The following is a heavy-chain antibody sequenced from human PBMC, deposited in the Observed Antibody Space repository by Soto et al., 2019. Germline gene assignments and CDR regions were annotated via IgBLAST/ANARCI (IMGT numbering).Heavy chain of an antibody. J-gene: IGHJ6*03. CDR1: GFTFSSYA. CDR2: ISGSGGST. Sequence: EVQLLETGGGLVQPGGSLRLSCAASGFTFSSYAMSWVRQAPGKGLEWVSAISGSGGSTYYADSVKGRFTISRDNSKNNLYLQMNSLRAEETAVYYCASPNPSYPDDYYYYYMDVWGKGTTVTVSS. D-gene: IGHD3-16*02. CDR3: ASPNPSYPDDYYYYYMDV. V-gene: IGHV3-23*01.